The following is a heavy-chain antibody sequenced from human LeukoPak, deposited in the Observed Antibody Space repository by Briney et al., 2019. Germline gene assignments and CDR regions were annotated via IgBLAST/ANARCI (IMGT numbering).Heavy chain of an antibody. J-gene: IGHJ4*02. CDR1: GFTFSSYA. V-gene: IGHV3-23*01. CDR3: QGAYYYGSGSYYRVSFDY. CDR2: ISGSGGST. D-gene: IGHD3-10*01. Sequence: GGSLRLSCAASGFTFSSYAMSWVRQAPGKGLEWVSAISGSGGSTYYADSVKGRFTISRDNSKNTLYLQMNSLRAEDTAVYYCQGAYYYGSGSYYRVSFDYWGQGTLVTVSP.